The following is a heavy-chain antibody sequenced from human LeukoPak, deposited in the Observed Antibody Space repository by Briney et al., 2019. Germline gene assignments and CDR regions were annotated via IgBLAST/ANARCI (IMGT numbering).Heavy chain of an antibody. CDR1: GGSISSYY. Sequence: SETLSLTCTVSGGSISSYYWSWIRQPPGKGLEWIGYIYYSGSTNYNPSLKSRVTISVDTSKNQFSLKLSSVTAADTAVYYCAREGDGYNGVAFDIWGQGTMVTVSS. V-gene: IGHV4-59*01. CDR2: IYYSGST. J-gene: IGHJ3*02. CDR3: AREGDGYNGVAFDI. D-gene: IGHD5-24*01.